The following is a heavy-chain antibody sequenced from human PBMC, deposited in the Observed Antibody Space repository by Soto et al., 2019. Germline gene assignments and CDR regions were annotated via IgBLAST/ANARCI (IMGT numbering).Heavy chain of an antibody. CDR1: GFSLSSTGVG. Sequence: QITLKESGPTLLKPTQTRTLTCSFSGFSLSSTGVGVGWIRQPPGNALEWVELIYWNDDKRYSPSLRSRLTITKDTSKKQVCLTVTNTDPVDTATYYCAHRPDDSGYFDYWGQGALVTVSS. V-gene: IGHV2-5*01. CDR3: AHRPDDSGYFDY. J-gene: IGHJ4*02. CDR2: IYWNDDK. D-gene: IGHD3-22*01.